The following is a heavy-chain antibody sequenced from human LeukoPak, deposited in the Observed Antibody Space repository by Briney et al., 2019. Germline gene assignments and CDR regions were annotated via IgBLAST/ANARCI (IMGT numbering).Heavy chain of an antibody. D-gene: IGHD4-17*01. V-gene: IGHV4-38-2*02. Sequence: SETLSLTCIVSGYSISTDYYWGWIRQPPGKGLEWIGSISHSGSTYYNPSLRSRVTISVDTSKNQFSLKLSSVTAADTAVYYCAGGSDYGEESLWGQGTLVTVSS. CDR1: GYSISTDYY. CDR2: ISHSGST. J-gene: IGHJ4*02. CDR3: AGGSDYGEESL.